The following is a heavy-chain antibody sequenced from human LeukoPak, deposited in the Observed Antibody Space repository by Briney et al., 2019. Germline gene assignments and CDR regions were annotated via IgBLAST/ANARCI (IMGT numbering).Heavy chain of an antibody. D-gene: IGHD2-21*02. CDR2: ISGSGGRT. J-gene: IGHJ4*02. CDR3: AKDEDAYCGGDCYSGY. CDR1: GFTFSSYA. Sequence: PGGSLRLSCAASGFTFSSYAMSWVRQAPGKGLECVSAISGSGGRTYYADSVKGRFTLSRDNSKNTLDLQMNSMRAEDTAVYYCAKDEDAYCGGDCYSGYWRQGTLVAV. V-gene: IGHV3-23*01.